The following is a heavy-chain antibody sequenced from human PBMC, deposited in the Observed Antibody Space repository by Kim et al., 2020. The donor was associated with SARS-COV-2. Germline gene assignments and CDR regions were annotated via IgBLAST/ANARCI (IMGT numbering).Heavy chain of an antibody. CDR1: GFTFSSYE. CDR3: ARDELPYYDFWSGYLKGAFCN. V-gene: IGHV3-48*03. J-gene: IGHJ3*02. D-gene: IGHD3-3*01. Sequence: GGSLRLSCAASGFTFSSYEMNWVRQAPGKGLEWVSYISSSGSTIYYADSVKGRFTISRDNAKNSLYLQMNSLRAEDTAVYYCARDELPYYDFWSGYLKGAFCNWGQRKMVTVSS. CDR2: ISSSGSTI.